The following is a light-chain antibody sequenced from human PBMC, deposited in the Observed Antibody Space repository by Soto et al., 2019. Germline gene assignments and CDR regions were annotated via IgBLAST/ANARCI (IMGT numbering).Light chain of an antibody. V-gene: IGKV3-20*01. CDR1: RTVDGNY. J-gene: IGKJ3*01. CDR3: QQYSASPRT. CDR2: SAS. Sequence: PGERATLSCKASRTVDGNYLAWYHQKPGQAPRLLIHSASTRAPGIPDRFSASGAGTDFTLTISRLEPEDSAVYYCQQYSASPRTFGPGTKVGI.